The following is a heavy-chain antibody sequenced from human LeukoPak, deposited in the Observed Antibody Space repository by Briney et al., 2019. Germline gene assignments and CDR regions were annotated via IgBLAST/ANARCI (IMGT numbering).Heavy chain of an antibody. V-gene: IGHV4-59*08. CDR3: ARHTGAGGFDY. Sequence: SETLSLTCTVSGGSFSSFYWSWIRQPPGKGLEWIGYIYYSGSTNYNPSRKSRDTISVDTSKNRLSLKLSSVTAADTAVYYCARHTGAGGFDYWGQGTLVTVSS. CDR2: IYYSGST. J-gene: IGHJ4*02. D-gene: IGHD3-16*01. CDR1: GGSFSSFY.